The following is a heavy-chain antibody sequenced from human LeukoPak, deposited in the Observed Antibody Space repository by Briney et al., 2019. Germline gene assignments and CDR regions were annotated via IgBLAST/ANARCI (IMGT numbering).Heavy chain of an antibody. CDR3: ARRSMVRTVGYYYGMDV. J-gene: IGHJ6*02. V-gene: IGHV4-59*08. D-gene: IGHD4/OR15-4a*01. CDR2: IYYSGST. Sequence: SETLSLTCTVSGGSISSYYWSWIRQPPGKGLEWIGYIYYSGSTNYNPSLKSRVTISVDTSKKQFSLKLSSVTAADTAVYYCARRSMVRTVGYYYGMDVWGQGTLVTVSS. CDR1: GGSISSYY.